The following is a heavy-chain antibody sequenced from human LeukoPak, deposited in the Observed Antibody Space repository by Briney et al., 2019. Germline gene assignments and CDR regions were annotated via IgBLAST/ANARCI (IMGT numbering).Heavy chain of an antibody. CDR3: ARGMTVFGVVIKSGMDV. CDR1: GGSISSYY. Sequence: PSETLSLTCTVSGGSISSYYWTWLRQPPGKGLEWIGYIYYSGSTNYNPSLKSRVTISLDTSKNQFSLKLTSVTAADTAVYYCARGMTVFGVVIKSGMDVWGQGTTVTVSS. J-gene: IGHJ6*02. CDR2: IYYSGST. D-gene: IGHD3-3*01. V-gene: IGHV4-59*01.